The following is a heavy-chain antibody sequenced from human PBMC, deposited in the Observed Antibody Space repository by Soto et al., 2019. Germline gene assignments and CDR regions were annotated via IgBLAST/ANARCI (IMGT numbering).Heavy chain of an antibody. Sequence: QAQLVESGGGVVQPGRSLRLSCAASGFTFSSYGMHWVRQAPGTGLEWVAVVSYDGGLQHYADSVKGRFTISRDNSKNMVLVPMNRLRAEDTAVYYCVSDRGYGHASVPYSWGQGTLVSVSS. D-gene: IGHD5-18*01. J-gene: IGHJ4*02. CDR2: VSYDGGLQ. CDR1: GFTFSSYG. CDR3: VSDRGYGHASVPYS. V-gene: IGHV3-30*03.